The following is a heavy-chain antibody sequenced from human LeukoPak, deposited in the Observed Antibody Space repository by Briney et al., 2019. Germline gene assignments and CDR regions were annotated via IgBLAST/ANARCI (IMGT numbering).Heavy chain of an antibody. CDR3: AKAASSSWPSYYYGMDV. V-gene: IGHV3-23*01. J-gene: IGHJ6*02. CDR2: ITGSGGNT. D-gene: IGHD6-13*01. CDR1: GFIFSSYS. Sequence: GGSLRLSCAASGFIFSSYSMSWVRQAPGKGLEWVSVITGSGGNTYYADSVKGRFTISKDNSTNTVYLQMSSLRVDDTAVYYCAKAASSSWPSYYYGMDVWGQGTTVTVSS.